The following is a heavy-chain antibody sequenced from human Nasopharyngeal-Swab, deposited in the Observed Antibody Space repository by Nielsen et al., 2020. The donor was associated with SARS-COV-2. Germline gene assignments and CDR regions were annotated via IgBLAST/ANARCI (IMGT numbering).Heavy chain of an antibody. CDR2: IIPIFGTA. Sequence: SVKVSCKASGGTFRTYAISWVRQAPGQGLEWMGGIIPIFGTANYAQKFQGRVTITADSSPSTAYMELSSLRSENTAVYYCARGVVSGSYGSLTDAFEIWGQGTMVTVSS. CDR3: ARGVVSGSYGSLTDAFEI. CDR1: GGTFRTYA. J-gene: IGHJ3*02. D-gene: IGHD1-26*01. V-gene: IGHV1-69*06.